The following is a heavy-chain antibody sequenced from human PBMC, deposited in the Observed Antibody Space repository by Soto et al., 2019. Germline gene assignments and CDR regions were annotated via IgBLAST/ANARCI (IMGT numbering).Heavy chain of an antibody. J-gene: IGHJ6*02. V-gene: IGHV1-69*13. D-gene: IGHD2-2*02. CDR3: ASDVVPAAISTRYYGMDV. CDR1: GGTFSSYA. CDR2: IIPIFGTA. Sequence: AVKVSCKASGGTFSSYAISWVRQARGQALEWMGGIIPIFGTANYAQKFQGRVTITADESTSTAYMELSSLRSEDTAVYYCASDVVPAAISTRYYGMDVWGQGTTVTVSS.